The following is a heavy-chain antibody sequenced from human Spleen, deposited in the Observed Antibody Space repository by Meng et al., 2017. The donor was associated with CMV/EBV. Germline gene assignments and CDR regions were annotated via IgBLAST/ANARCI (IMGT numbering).Heavy chain of an antibody. D-gene: IGHD3-10*01. J-gene: IGHJ4*02. CDR2: ISADNGYT. CDR1: GYTFKNYG. CDR3: ARDAYNDYGSRSYYFDY. V-gene: IGHV1-18*01. Sequence: ASVKVSCKTSGYTFKNYGIGWVRQAPGQGLEWMGWISADNGYTIYAEKFQGRVTMTTDTSTSTAYMELRSLRFDDTAVYYCARDAYNDYGSRSYYFDYWGQGTVVTVSS.